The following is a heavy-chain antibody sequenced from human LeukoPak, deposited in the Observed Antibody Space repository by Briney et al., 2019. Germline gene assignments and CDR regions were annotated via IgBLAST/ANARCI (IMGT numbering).Heavy chain of an antibody. CDR3: AKVGGIPAAIAYYFDY. Sequence: GGSLRLSCAASGFTFSSYAMSWVRQAPGKGLEWVSAISGSGGSAYYADSVKGRFTTSRDNSKNTLYLQMNSLRAEDTAVYYCAKVGGIPAAIAYYFDYWGQGTLDTVSS. V-gene: IGHV3-23*01. J-gene: IGHJ4*02. CDR1: GFTFSSYA. D-gene: IGHD2-2*02. CDR2: ISGSGGSA.